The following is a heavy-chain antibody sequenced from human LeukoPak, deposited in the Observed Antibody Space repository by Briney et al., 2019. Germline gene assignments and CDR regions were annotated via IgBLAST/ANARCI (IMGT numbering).Heavy chain of an antibody. CDR1: GTFSRYW. V-gene: IGHV3-7*04. J-gene: IGHJ4*02. D-gene: IGHD5-18*01. Sequence: PGGSLRLSCAASGTFSRYWMSWVRQAPGKGLEWVANIKEDGSQKYYVDSVRGRFTISRDNAKNSLYLQMNSLRVDDTAVYYCVRDRPPDTTIVRLDSWGQGTLVTVSS. CDR3: VRDRPPDTTIVRLDS. CDR2: IKEDGSQK.